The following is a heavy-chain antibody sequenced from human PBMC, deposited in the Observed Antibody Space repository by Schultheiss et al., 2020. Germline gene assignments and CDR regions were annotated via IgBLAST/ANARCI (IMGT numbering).Heavy chain of an antibody. CDR1: GFTFSSYG. CDR3: ARGATIAARLYGMDV. CDR2: IWYDGSNK. J-gene: IGHJ6*02. Sequence: GGSLRLSCAASGFTFSSYGMHWVRQAPGKGLEWVAVIWYDGSNKYYADSVKGRFTISRDNSKNTLYLQMNSLRAEDTAVYYCARGATIAARLYGMDVWGQGTTVNVSS. D-gene: IGHD6-6*01. V-gene: IGHV3-33*01.